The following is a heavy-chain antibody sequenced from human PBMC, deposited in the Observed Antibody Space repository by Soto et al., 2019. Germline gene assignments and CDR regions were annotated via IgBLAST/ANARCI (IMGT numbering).Heavy chain of an antibody. Sequence: QVQLVQSGAEVKKPGSSVKVSCRASGGTFTSHTINWVRQAPGQGLEWMGRINPLLGATNYAPKFQGRITITAYKSTNTGYMELSSLRSDYTAVFFCARALSWSGDDWYFDLWGRGTLVIGSS. D-gene: IGHD5-12*01. J-gene: IGHJ2*01. CDR3: ARALSWSGDDWYFDL. V-gene: IGHV1-69*08. CDR1: GGTFTSHT. CDR2: INPLLGAT.